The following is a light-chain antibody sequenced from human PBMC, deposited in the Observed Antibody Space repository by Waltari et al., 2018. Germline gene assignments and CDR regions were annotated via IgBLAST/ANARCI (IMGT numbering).Light chain of an antibody. CDR3: QQRSNWPPLT. J-gene: IGKJ4*01. V-gene: IGKV3-11*01. CDR1: QSISDL. Sequence: EIVLTQSPAILSLSPGERATLSCRASQSISDLLAWYQHKPGQAPRLLIYDSSNRATGIPARFSGSGSGTDFTLTISSLEPEDFAVYYCQQRSNWPPLTFGGGTRVEMK. CDR2: DSS.